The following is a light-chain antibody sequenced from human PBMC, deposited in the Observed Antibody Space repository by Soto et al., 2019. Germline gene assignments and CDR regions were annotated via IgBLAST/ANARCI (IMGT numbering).Light chain of an antibody. CDR3: AAWDDSLGGHV. CDR1: SSNIGNNG. J-gene: IGLJ1*01. Sequence: QSVLTQPPSVSEAPRQRVTISCSGNSSNIGNNGVSWYQQLPGKAPKLLIHYDDILPSGVSDRFSGSKSGTSATLAISGLQSEDEADYYCAAWDDSLGGHVFGTGTKLTVL. V-gene: IGLV1-36*01. CDR2: YDD.